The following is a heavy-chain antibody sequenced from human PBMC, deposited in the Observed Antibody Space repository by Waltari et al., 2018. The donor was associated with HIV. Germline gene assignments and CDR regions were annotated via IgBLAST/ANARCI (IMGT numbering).Heavy chain of an antibody. Sequence: QVQLRQWGAGLLKPSETLSLTGAVYGASFNDYFWAWFRRSPEKGLEWIGENDHRGETNYNPSFKTRVVISVDMSKNQFSLRLKSATAADTAVYYCARGLGSRPFFRAYEPWGQGTLVTVSS. CDR3: ARGLGSRPFFRAYEP. D-gene: IGHD3-16*01. CDR2: NDHRGET. J-gene: IGHJ4*02. V-gene: IGHV4-34*01. CDR1: GASFNDYF.